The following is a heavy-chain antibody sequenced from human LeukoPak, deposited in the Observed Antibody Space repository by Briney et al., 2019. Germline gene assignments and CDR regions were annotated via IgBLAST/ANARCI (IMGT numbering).Heavy chain of an antibody. V-gene: IGHV1-2*02. CDR1: GYTFTGYY. Sequence: GASVKVSCKASGYTFTGYYMHWVRQAPGQGLEWMGWINPNSGGTNYAQKFQGRVTMTRDTSISTAYMELSRLRSDDTAVYYCARNHPAAGIFFFDPWGQGTLVTVSS. D-gene: IGHD6-13*01. J-gene: IGHJ5*02. CDR2: INPNSGGT. CDR3: ARNHPAAGIFFFDP.